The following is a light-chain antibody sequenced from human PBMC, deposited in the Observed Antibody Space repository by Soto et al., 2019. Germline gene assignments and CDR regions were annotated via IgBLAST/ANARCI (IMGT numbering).Light chain of an antibody. V-gene: IGLV2-14*03. CDR3: TSWTTSNTMI. CDR2: DVN. CDR1: SSDIGAYNF. J-gene: IGLJ2*01. Sequence: QTVVTQPASVSGSPGQSITISCTGTSSDIGAYNFVSWYQQHSGKAPKLMLYDVNIRPSGVSNRFSGSKSGNTASLTISGLQAEDEADYYCTSWTTSNTMIFGGGTKLTVL.